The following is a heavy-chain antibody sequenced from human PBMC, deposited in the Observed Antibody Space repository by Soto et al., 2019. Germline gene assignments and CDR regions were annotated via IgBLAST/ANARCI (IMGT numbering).Heavy chain of an antibody. J-gene: IGHJ4*02. D-gene: IGHD4-17*01. CDR2: ITDNGGST. CDR3: AKERATTTAFDY. Sequence: GSLRLSCAASGFTFSRDGMSWVRQAPGKGLEWVSLITDNGGSTYYADSVKGRFTISRDNTKNTLFLQMNSLRAEDTAVYYCAKERATTTAFDYWGQGALVPVSS. CDR1: GFTFSRDG. V-gene: IGHV3-23*01.